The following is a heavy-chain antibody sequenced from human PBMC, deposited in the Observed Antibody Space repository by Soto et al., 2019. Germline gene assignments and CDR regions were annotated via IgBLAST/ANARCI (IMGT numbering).Heavy chain of an antibody. CDR1: GFTFDDYA. CDR3: AKDLGYCSGGSCYTLDY. Sequence: GGSLRLSCAASGFTFDDYAMHWVRQAPGKGLEWVSGISWNSGSIGYADSVKGRFTISRDNAKNSLYLQMNSLRAEDTALYYCAKDLGYCSGGSCYTLDYWGQGTLVTVSS. D-gene: IGHD2-15*01. CDR2: ISWNSGSI. J-gene: IGHJ4*02. V-gene: IGHV3-9*01.